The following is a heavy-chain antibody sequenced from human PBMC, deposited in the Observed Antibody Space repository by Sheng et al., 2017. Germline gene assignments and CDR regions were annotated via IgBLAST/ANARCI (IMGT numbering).Heavy chain of an antibody. Sequence: EVQLVESGGGLLQPGRSLRLSCAGSGFTFENYAMHWVRQAPGKGLEWVSGISWDSASIEYADSVKGRLTISRDNAKNSLYLQMNSLRAEDTALYYCAKADYGAGRRSYYFDYWGQGTLVTVSS. CDR3: AKADYGAGRRSYYFDY. J-gene: IGHJ4*02. CDR1: GFTFENYA. CDR2: ISWDSASI. D-gene: IGHD3-10*01. V-gene: IGHV3-9*01.